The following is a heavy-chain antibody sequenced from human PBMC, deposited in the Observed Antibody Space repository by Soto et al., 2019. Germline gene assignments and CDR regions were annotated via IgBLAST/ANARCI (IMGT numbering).Heavy chain of an antibody. D-gene: IGHD2-15*01. V-gene: IGHV3-30-3*01. CDR2: LSSNGVNQ. Sequence: GGSLRLSCVASGFSVTRQAMYWVRQAPGRGLEWLAILSSNGVNQAYARSVQGRFTISRDSSKSAVYLEMNSLTAEDTGIYYCARGRQQAVVFDLWGQGTRVTVSS. CDR3: ARGRQQAVVFDL. J-gene: IGHJ4*02. CDR1: GFSVTRQA.